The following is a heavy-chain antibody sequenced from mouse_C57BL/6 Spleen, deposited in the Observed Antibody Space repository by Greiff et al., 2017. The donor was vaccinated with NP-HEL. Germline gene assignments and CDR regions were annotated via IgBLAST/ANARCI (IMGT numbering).Heavy chain of an antibody. CDR2: INPSSGYT. CDR1: GYTFTSYT. V-gene: IGHV1-4*01. J-gene: IGHJ2*01. CDR3: ARDYYGSSYY. D-gene: IGHD1-1*01. Sequence: QVHLQQSGAELARPGASVKMSCKASGYTFTSYTMHWVKQRPGQGLEWIGYINPSSGYTKYNQKFKDKATLTADKSSSTAYMQLSSLTSEDSAVYYCARDYYGSSYYWGQGTTLTVSS.